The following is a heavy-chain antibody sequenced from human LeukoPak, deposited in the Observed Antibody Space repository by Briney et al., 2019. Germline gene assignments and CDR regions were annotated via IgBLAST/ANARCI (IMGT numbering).Heavy chain of an antibody. D-gene: IGHD4-17*01. CDR1: GGSISSSSYY. J-gene: IGHJ4*02. V-gene: IGHV4-39*07. CDR3: ARDPAVTNYFDY. CDR2: IYYSGST. Sequence: SETLSLTCTVSGGSISSSSYYWGWNRQPPGKGLEWIGSIYYSGSTYYNPSLKSRVTISVDTSKNQFSLKLSSVTAADTAVYYCARDPAVTNYFDYWGQGTLVTVSS.